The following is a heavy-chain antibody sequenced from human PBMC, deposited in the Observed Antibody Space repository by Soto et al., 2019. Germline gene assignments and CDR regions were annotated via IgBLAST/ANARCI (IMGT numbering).Heavy chain of an antibody. V-gene: IGHV1-18*01. D-gene: IGHD4-17*01. Sequence: ASVKVSCKASGYTFTSYGISWVRQAPGQGLEWMGWISPYNGNTNYAQKLQGRVTMTTDTSTSTAYMELRSLRSDGTAVYYCARDRLWDYGDYGIDYWGQGTLVTVSS. CDR3: ARDRLWDYGDYGIDY. CDR1: GYTFTSYG. J-gene: IGHJ4*02. CDR2: ISPYNGNT.